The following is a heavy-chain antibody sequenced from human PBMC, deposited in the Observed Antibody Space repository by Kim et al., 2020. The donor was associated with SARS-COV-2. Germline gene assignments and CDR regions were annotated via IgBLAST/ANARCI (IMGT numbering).Heavy chain of an antibody. CDR3: ARALGGYYFDY. J-gene: IGHJ4*02. Sequence: NYNPPLKSRVTMSVDTSKHQFSLKVNSVTAADTAVYYCARALGGYYFDYWGQGTLVTVSS. D-gene: IGHD3-16*01. V-gene: IGHV4-4*07.